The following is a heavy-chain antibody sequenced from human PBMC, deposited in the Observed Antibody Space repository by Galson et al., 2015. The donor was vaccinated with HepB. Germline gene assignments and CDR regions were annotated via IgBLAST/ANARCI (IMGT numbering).Heavy chain of an antibody. CDR2: ISSSSSYI. CDR3: ARDTDFWIGIGYYYGMDV. Sequence: SLSLSCAASGFTFSSYSMNWVRQAPGKGLEWVSSISSSSSYIYYADSVKGRFTISRDNAKNSLYLQMNSLRAEDTAVYYCARDTDFWIGIGYYYGMDVWGQGTTVTVSS. J-gene: IGHJ6*02. D-gene: IGHD3-3*01. V-gene: IGHV3-21*01. CDR1: GFTFSSYS.